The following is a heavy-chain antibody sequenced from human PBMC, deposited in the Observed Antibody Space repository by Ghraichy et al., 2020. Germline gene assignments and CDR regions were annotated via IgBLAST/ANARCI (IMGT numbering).Heavy chain of an antibody. CDR1: GFTVSNNY. D-gene: IGHD4-17*01. V-gene: IGHV3-53*01. Sequence: GGSLRLSCAASGFTVSNNYMNWVRQAPGKGLEWVSVIYSSGSTYYADSVRGRFTISRDNSKNTLYLQMNSLRAEDTAVYYCARGGYMATLTATYYYGMDVWGQGTTVTVSS. CDR3: ARGGYMATLTATYYYGMDV. CDR2: IYSSGST. J-gene: IGHJ6*02.